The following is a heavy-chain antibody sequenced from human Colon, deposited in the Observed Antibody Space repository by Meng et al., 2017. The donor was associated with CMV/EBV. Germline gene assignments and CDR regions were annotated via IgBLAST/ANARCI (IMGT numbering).Heavy chain of an antibody. Sequence: GESLKISCAASGFTFSSYWMSWVRQAPGKGLEWVANIKQDGSEKYYVDSVKGRFTISRDNAKNSLYLQMNSLRAEDTAVYYCAREGYSSGWLNAFDIWGQGTMVTVSS. J-gene: IGHJ3*02. V-gene: IGHV3-7*01. D-gene: IGHD6-19*01. CDR2: IKQDGSEK. CDR1: GFTFSSYW. CDR3: AREGYSSGWLNAFDI.